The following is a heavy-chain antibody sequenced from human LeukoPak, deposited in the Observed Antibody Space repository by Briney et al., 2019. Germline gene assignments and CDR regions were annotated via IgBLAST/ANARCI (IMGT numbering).Heavy chain of an antibody. CDR1: GYDFTSVG. CDR2: IIPILGIA. V-gene: IGHV1-69*04. CDR3: ATFGYSSSDAEYFQH. J-gene: IGHJ1*01. Sequence: SVKVSCKASGYDFTSVGISWVRQAPGQGLEWMGRIIPILGIANYAQKFQGRVTITADKSTSTAYMELSSLRSEDTAVYYCATFGYSSSDAEYFQHWGQGTLVTVSS. D-gene: IGHD6-13*01.